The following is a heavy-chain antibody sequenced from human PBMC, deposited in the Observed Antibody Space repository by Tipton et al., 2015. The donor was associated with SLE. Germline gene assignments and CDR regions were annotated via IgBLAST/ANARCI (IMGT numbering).Heavy chain of an antibody. CDR2: IRYDGSNK. CDR3: AKGRREYYDFRSLGY. D-gene: IGHD3-3*01. CDR1: GFTFSSYG. J-gene: IGHJ4*02. Sequence: QLVQSGGGVVQPGGSLRLSCAASGFTFSSYGMHWVRQAPGKGLEWVAFIRYDGSNKYYADSVKGRFTISRDNSKNTLYLQMNSLRAEDTAVYYCAKGRREYYDFRSLGYWGQGTLVTVSS. V-gene: IGHV3-30*02.